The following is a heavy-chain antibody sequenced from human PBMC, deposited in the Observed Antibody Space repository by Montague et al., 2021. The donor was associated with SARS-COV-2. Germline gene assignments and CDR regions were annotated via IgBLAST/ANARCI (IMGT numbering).Heavy chain of an antibody. V-gene: IGHV4-59*08. J-gene: IGHJ5*02. CDR2: IYYSGST. CDR3: TGQRWRGRFDP. CDR1: GGAMSSYY. D-gene: IGHD2-15*01. Sequence: SETLSLTCTVSGGAMSSYYWSWIRQPPGKGLEWIGYIYYSGSTNXNPSLKSRVTISVDTSKNQFSLKLSSVTAADTAMYYCTGQRWRGRFDPWGLGTLVSVSS.